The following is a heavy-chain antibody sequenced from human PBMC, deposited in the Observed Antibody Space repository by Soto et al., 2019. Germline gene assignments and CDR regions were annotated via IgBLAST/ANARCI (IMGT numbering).Heavy chain of an antibody. D-gene: IGHD6-19*01. CDR3: ARLSPITIAGTAYYHSMDV. Sequence: SETLSLTCTVSGGSISSGGYYWSWIRQHPGKGLEWIGYIYYSGSTYYNPSLKSRVTISVDTSKNQFSLKLTSVTAADTAVYYCARLSPITIAGTAYYHSMDVWGQGAPVTVSS. V-gene: IGHV4-31*03. CDR1: GGSISSGGYY. CDR2: IYYSGST. J-gene: IGHJ6*02.